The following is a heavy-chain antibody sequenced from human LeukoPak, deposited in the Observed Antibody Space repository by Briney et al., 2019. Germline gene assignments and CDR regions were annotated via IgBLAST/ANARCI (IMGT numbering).Heavy chain of an antibody. V-gene: IGHV3-23*01. J-gene: IGHJ4*02. CDR2: ITSSGAAT. CDR3: AKDRPNYYGSNGHYYKLNGDC. CDR1: GFTFSSYA. D-gene: IGHD3-22*01. Sequence: QPGGSLRLSCAASGFTFSSYAMSWVRQAPGKGLEWVSSITSSGAATYYADSVKGRFTISRDNSENTLYLQMNSLRAEDTAVYYCAKDRPNYYGSNGHYYKLNGDCWGQGTLVTVSS.